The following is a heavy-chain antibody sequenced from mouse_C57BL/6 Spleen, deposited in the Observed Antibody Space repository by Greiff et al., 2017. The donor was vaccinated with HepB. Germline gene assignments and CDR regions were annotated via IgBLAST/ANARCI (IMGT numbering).Heavy chain of an antibody. CDR1: GFTFTDYY. CDR3: ARPQLGRHYYAMDY. V-gene: IGHV7-3*01. Sequence: EVQRVESGGGLVQPGGSLSLSCAASGFTFTDYYMSWVRQPPGKALEWLGFIRNKANGYTTEYSASVKGRFTISRDNSQSILYLQMKALRAEDSATYYCARPQLGRHYYAMDYWGQGTSVTVSS. D-gene: IGHD4-1*02. CDR2: IRNKANGYTT. J-gene: IGHJ4*01.